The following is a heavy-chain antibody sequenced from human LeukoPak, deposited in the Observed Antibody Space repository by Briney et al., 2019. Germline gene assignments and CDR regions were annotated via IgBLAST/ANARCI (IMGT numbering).Heavy chain of an antibody. CDR2: IRSKAYGETA. J-gene: IGHJ4*02. D-gene: IGHD1-1*01. CDR1: GFTFGDYA. Sequence: GGSLRLSCTASGFTFGDYAMSWIRQAPGKGLEWVGFIRSKAYGETADYAASVRGRFTISRDDSKAIAYLQMNSLKTEDTAVYHCTRDRGAYNLYDYWGQGTLVTVSS. V-gene: IGHV3-49*03. CDR3: TRDRGAYNLYDY.